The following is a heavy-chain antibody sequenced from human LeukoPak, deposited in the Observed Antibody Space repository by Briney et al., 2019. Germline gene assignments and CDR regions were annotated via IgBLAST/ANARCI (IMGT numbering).Heavy chain of an antibody. Sequence: PSETLSLTCTVSGGSISSYYWSWIRQPPGKGLEWIGYIYYSGSTNYNPSLKSRVTISVDTSKNQFSLKLSSVTAADTAVYYCARHYKTGIAAAGFDYWGQGTLVTVSS. D-gene: IGHD6-13*01. V-gene: IGHV4-59*08. CDR3: ARHYKTGIAAAGFDY. CDR2: IYYSGST. J-gene: IGHJ4*02. CDR1: GGSISSYY.